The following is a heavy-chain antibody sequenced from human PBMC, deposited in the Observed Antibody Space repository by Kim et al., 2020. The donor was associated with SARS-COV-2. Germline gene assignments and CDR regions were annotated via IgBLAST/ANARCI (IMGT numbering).Heavy chain of an antibody. CDR2: IYTSGST. V-gene: IGHV4-61*02. CDR3: AREGGGSGSYPAKIYYYYGMDV. CDR1: GGSISSGSYY. J-gene: IGHJ6*02. Sequence: SETLSLTCTVSGGSISSGSYYWSWIRQPAGKGLEWIGRIYTSGSTNYNPSLKSRVTISVDTSKNQFSLKLSSVTAADTAVYYCAREGGGSGSYPAKIYYYYGMDVWGQGTTVTVSS. D-gene: IGHD3-10*01.